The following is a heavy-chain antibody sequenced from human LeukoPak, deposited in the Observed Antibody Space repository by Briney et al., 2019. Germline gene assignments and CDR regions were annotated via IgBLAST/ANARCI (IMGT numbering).Heavy chain of an antibody. CDR3: AKTYYSSRAHYYYYYYMDV. D-gene: IGHD3-10*01. CDR1: GFTFSNYG. V-gene: IGHV3-23*01. CDR2: ISGSGDST. Sequence: GGALRLSCAASGFTFSNYGMSWGRQAPGKGVEWGSGISGSGDSTFYADSVKGRFTISRDNSKNTRYLQMNSLRAEDTAVYYCAKTYYSSRAHYYYYYYMDVWGKGTTVTISS. J-gene: IGHJ6*03.